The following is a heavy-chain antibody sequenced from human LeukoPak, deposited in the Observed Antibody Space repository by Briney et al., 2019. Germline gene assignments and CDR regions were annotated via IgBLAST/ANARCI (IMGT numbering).Heavy chain of an antibody. D-gene: IGHD3-22*01. CDR2: ISSSGSTI. CDR3: ARDYYYDSSGYFYY. Sequence: GGSLRLSCAASGFTFSDYYMSWIRQAPGKGLEWVSYISSSGSTIYYADSVKGRFTISRDNAENSLYLQMNSLRAEDTAVYYCARDYYYDSSGYFYYWGQGTLVTVSS. V-gene: IGHV3-11*01. CDR1: GFTFSDYY. J-gene: IGHJ4*02.